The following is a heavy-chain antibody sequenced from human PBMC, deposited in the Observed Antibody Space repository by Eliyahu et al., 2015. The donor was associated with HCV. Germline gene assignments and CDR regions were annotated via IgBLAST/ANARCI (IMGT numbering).Heavy chain of an antibody. D-gene: IGHD6-13*01. Sequence: EXQLLXSGGGLVQPGGSLRLSCXAXGFXFXNYGMRWGRQAPGKGLEWVSAISGSGGTTYYADSVKGRFTISRDNSKNMLSLQMNSLRAEDTAEYYCAKVRAASGSYDMDVWGQGTTVTVSS. CDR2: ISGSGGTT. V-gene: IGHV3-23*01. CDR1: GFXFXNYG. J-gene: IGHJ6*02. CDR3: AKVRAASGSYDMDV.